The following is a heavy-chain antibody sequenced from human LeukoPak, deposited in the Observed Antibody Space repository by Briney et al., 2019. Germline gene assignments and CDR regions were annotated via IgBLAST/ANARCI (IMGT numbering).Heavy chain of an antibody. D-gene: IGHD6-19*01. V-gene: IGHV3-21*04. CDR3: ARGGLAGYSRGWYGSPGLIDY. CDR2: ISSSSSYI. Sequence: GGSLRLSCAASGFTFSSYSMNWVRQAPGKGLEWVSSISSSSSYIYYADSVKGRFTISRDNAKNSLYLQMNSLRAEDTAVYYCARGGLAGYSRGWYGSPGLIDYWGQGTLVTVSS. J-gene: IGHJ4*02. CDR1: GFTFSSYS.